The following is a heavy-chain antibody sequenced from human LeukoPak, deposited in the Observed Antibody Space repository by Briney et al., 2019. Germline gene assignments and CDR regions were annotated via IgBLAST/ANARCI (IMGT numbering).Heavy chain of an antibody. CDR2: ISSTSSYI. CDR3: ARDSSSTEYFQH. Sequence: GGSLRLSCAASGFIFSTYTMNWVRQAPGKGLEWVSSISSTSSYILYADSVKGRFTISRDNAKNSLYLQMNSLRAEDTAVYYCARDSSSTEYFQHWGQGTLVTVSS. V-gene: IGHV3-21*01. CDR1: GFIFSTYT. J-gene: IGHJ1*01. D-gene: IGHD6-6*01.